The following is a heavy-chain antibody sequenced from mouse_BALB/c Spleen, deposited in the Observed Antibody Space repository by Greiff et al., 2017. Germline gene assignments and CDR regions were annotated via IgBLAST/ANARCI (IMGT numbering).Heavy chain of an antibody. CDR3: ARSNGDGSLAY. V-gene: IGHV5-17*02. CDR2: ISSGRRTI. J-gene: IGHJ3*01. Sequence: EVQLVESGGGLVQPGGSRKLSCAASGFTFSSFGMHWVRQAPEKGLEWVAYISSGRRTIYYADTVTGRFTISRDNPKNTLFLQMTSLRSEDTARYYCARSNGDGSLAYWGQGTLVTVSA. D-gene: IGHD4-1*02. CDR1: GFTFSSFG.